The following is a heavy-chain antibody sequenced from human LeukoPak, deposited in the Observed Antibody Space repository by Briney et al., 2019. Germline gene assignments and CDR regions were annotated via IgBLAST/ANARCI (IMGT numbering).Heavy chain of an antibody. V-gene: IGHV4-59*12. CDR2: ITYSGST. Sequence: SETLSLTCTVPGGFPSGDYWSWIAQPPGKGLEWIDYITYSGSTNYNPSLKSRVTMSVDTSKNQFCLRLSSVTAAHTAVYVRARDSSSYSFDWWGQGTLVTVSS. CDR3: ARDSSSYSFDW. D-gene: IGHD6-13*01. J-gene: IGHJ4*02. CDR1: GGFPSGDY.